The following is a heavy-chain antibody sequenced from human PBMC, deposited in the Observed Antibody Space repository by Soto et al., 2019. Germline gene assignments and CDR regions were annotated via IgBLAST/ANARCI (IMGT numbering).Heavy chain of an antibody. D-gene: IGHD1-1*01. CDR1: AFSLSTSGVG. J-gene: IGHJ4*02. CDR3: VHTGMGHTITGGHYFDY. CDR2: IYWNEDK. Sequence: SGHTLVNPTHTVRLNCTFSAFSLSTSGVGVGWIRQRPGKPLEWLAVIYWNEDKRYSRSLKSRLSITKDTSKNQVVLTMATMEPVDTAAYYSVHTGMGHTITGGHYFDYWGPGTLVTVSS. V-gene: IGHV2-5*01.